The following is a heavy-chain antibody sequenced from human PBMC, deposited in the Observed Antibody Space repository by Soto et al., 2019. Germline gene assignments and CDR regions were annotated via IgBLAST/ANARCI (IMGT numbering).Heavy chain of an antibody. D-gene: IGHD3-16*02. CDR2: ISSEGATT. Sequence: GGSLSFSGSVSGFTFISYAMHWVRQAPGKGLGYIASISSEGATTYYADSVKGRFIISRDNSKNTLYLQMSSLRAEDTAVYYCVKYRYVDYWGQGILVTVSS. V-gene: IGHV3-64D*06. J-gene: IGHJ4*02. CDR1: GFTFISYA. CDR3: VKYRYVDY.